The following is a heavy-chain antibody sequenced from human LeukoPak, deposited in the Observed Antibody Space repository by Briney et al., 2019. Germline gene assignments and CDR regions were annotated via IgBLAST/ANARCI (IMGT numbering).Heavy chain of an antibody. D-gene: IGHD3-10*01. J-gene: IGHJ5*02. CDR2: INHSGST. CDR3: ARDPRRRPGYYGSGSYNNWFDP. V-gene: IGHV4-34*01. CDR1: GGSFSGYY. Sequence: PSETLSLTCAVYGGSFSGYYWSWIRQPPGKGLEWIGEINHSGSTNYNPSLKSRVTISVDTSKNQFSLKLSSVTAADTAVYYCARDPRRRPGYYGSGSYNNWFDPWGQGTLVTVSS.